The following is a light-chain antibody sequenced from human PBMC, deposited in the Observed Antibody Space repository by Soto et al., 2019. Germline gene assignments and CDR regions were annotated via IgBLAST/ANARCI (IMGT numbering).Light chain of an antibody. V-gene: IGKV3-11*01. CDR2: EAS. Sequence: IGLTQSQGTLSLSPGERATLSCRASQSASNYHLAWSQQKPGQAPRLLVYEASNRATGIPVRFSGSGSGTDYTLTITNLEPEDFAIYYCQQRSKWPWTFGQGTKVGI. CDR3: QQRSKWPWT. J-gene: IGKJ1*01. CDR1: QSASNY.